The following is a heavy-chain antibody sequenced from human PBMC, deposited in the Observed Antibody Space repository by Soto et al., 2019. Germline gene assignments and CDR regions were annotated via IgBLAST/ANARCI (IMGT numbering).Heavy chain of an antibody. CDR1: GFTFSSYA. CDR3: AKAPPPHGVVVPAAMRSDYYYYMDV. Sequence: GGALRLSCAASGFTFSSYAMSWVRQAPGKGLEWVSAISGSGGSTYYADSVKGRFTISRDNSKNTLYLQMNSLRAEDTAVYYCAKAPPPHGVVVPAAMRSDYYYYMDVWGKGTTVTVSS. V-gene: IGHV3-23*01. CDR2: ISGSGGST. D-gene: IGHD2-2*01. J-gene: IGHJ6*03.